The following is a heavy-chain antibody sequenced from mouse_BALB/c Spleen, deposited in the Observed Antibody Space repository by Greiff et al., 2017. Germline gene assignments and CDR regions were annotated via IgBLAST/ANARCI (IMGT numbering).Heavy chain of an antibody. CDR1: GFTFSSYA. D-gene: IGHD2-14*01. V-gene: IGHV5-6-5*01. CDR3: ARGGGYDRDYYAMDY. Sequence: EVKLVESGGGLVKPGGSLKLSCAASGFTFSSYAMSWVRQTPEKRLEWVASISSGGSTYYPDSVKGRFTISRDNARNILYLQMSSLRSEDTAMYYCARGGGYDRDYYAMDYWGQGTSVTVSS. J-gene: IGHJ4*01. CDR2: ISSGGST.